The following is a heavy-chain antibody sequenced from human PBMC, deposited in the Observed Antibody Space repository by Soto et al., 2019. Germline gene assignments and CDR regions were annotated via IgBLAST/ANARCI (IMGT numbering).Heavy chain of an antibody. CDR1: RFTFSMYW. J-gene: IGHJ4*02. D-gene: IGHD1-1*01. V-gene: IGHV3-74*01. CDR2: INDDGSST. CDR3: TRGPRSTSTGTGAF. Sequence: LRLSCAASRFTFSMYWMHWVRQVPGKGPEWVSRINDDGSSTNYADSVKGRFTISRDNAKNTLYLQMNDLRAEDTAVYYCTRGPRSTSTGTGAFWGQGTLVTVSS.